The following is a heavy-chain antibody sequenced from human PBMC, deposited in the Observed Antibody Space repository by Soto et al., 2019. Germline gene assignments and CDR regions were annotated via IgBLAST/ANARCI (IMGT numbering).Heavy chain of an antibody. CDR1: GFTFSAYA. Sequence: EVQLLESGGGLVQPGGSLRLSCAASGFTFSAYAMTWVRQAPGKGLEWVSAISGSGGSTYYADSVKGRSTISRDNPKNSPYLQIHRLRGEDTAVYYCAKTPVTRAAAGRGGGGYYGYWGQGTLVTVSS. CDR3: AKTPVTRAAAGRGGGGYYGY. J-gene: IGHJ4*02. D-gene: IGHD6-13*01. CDR2: ISGSGGST. V-gene: IGHV3-23*01.